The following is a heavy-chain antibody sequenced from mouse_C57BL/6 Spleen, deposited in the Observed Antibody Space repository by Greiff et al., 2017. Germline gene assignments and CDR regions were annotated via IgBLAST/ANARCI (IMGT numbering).Heavy chain of an antibody. CDR1: GYAFSSYW. V-gene: IGHV1-80*01. CDR3: ARDYGSSPYFYAMDY. D-gene: IGHD1-1*01. J-gene: IGHJ4*01. Sequence: VQLQQSGAELVKPGASVKISCKASGYAFSSYWMNWVKQRPGKGLEWIGQIYPGDGDTNYNGKFKGKATLTADKSSSTAYLQLSSLTSEDSAVYYCARDYGSSPYFYAMDYWGQGTSVTVSS. CDR2: IYPGDGDT.